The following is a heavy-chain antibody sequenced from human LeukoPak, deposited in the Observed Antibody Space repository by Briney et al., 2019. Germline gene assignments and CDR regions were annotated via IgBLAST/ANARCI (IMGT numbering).Heavy chain of an antibody. Sequence: GGSLRLSCAGSGFTFSSYAMSWVRQAPGKGLEWVSDISGSGGSTHYADSVKGRFTISRDNSKNTLYMQMNSLRAEDTATYYCAKGPNGAFDYWGQGTLVTVSS. J-gene: IGHJ4*02. CDR3: AKGPNGAFDY. D-gene: IGHD1-26*01. CDR1: GFTFSSYA. CDR2: ISGSGGST. V-gene: IGHV3-23*01.